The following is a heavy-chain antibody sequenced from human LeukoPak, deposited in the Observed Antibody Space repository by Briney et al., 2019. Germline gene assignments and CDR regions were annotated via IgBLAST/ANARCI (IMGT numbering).Heavy chain of an antibody. Sequence: PGGSLRLSCVASGFTFSSYWMHWVRQAPGKGLVWVSRIRSDGTSTGYADSVKGRLIISRDNAKNTLYLQMNSLRAEDTAVYYCSTSISSTEAFDLWGQGTMVTVSS. CDR2: IRSDGTST. V-gene: IGHV3-74*01. J-gene: IGHJ3*01. D-gene: IGHD2-21*01. CDR3: STSISSTEAFDL. CDR1: GFTFSSYW.